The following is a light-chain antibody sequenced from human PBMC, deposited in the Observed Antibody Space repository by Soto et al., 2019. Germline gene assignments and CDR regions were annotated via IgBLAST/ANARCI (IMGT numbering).Light chain of an antibody. V-gene: IGLV2-8*01. J-gene: IGLJ3*02. Sequence: QSALTQPPSASGSPGQSVTISCTGTSSDVGGYNYVSWYQQHPDKAPKLMIYEVSERPSGVPDRFSGSKSGNTASLTVSGLRAEDEADYYCSSYAGSNNLVFGGGTKLTVL. CDR1: SSDVGGYNY. CDR2: EVS. CDR3: SSYAGSNNLV.